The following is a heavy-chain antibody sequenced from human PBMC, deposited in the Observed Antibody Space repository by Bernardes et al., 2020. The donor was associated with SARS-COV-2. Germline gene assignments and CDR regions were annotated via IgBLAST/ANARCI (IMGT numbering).Heavy chain of an antibody. Sequence: GGSLRLSCAASGFTFSSYEMNWVRQAPGKGLEWVSYISSSGSTIYYADSVKGRFTISRDNAKNSLYLQMNSLRAEDTAVYYCARAKYCSGGSCYPFDYWGQGTLVTVSS. J-gene: IGHJ4*02. V-gene: IGHV3-48*03. CDR3: ARAKYCSGGSCYPFDY. D-gene: IGHD2-15*01. CDR1: GFTFSSYE. CDR2: ISSSGSTI.